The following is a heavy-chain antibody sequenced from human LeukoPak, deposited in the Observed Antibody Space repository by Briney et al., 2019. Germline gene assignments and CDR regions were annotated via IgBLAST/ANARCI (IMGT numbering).Heavy chain of an antibody. D-gene: IGHD6-13*01. J-gene: IGHJ6*02. CDR1: GGSFSGYY. Sequence: SETLSLTCAVYGGSFSGYYWSWIRQPPGKGLEWIGEINHNGSTNYNPSLKSRVTISVDTSKNQFSLKLSSVTAADTAVYYCARDRIAAAGPVLIDYGMDVWGQGTTVTVSS. V-gene: IGHV4-34*01. CDR3: ARDRIAAAGPVLIDYGMDV. CDR2: INHNGST.